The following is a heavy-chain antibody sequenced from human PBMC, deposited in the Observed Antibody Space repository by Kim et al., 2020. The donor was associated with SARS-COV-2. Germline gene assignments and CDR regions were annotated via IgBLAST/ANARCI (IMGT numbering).Heavy chain of an antibody. CDR3: AKDLDFWSGLDY. Sequence: GGSLRLSCAASGFTFDDYAMHWVRQAPGKGLEWVSGISWNSGSIGYADSVKGRFTISRDNAKNSLYLQMNSLRAEDTALYYCAKDLDFWSGLDYWGQGTLVTVSS. D-gene: IGHD3-3*01. CDR1: GFTFDDYA. V-gene: IGHV3-9*01. J-gene: IGHJ4*02. CDR2: ISWNSGSI.